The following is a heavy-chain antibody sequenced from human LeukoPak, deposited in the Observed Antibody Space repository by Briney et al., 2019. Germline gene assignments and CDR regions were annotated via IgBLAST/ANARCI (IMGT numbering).Heavy chain of an antibody. J-gene: IGHJ4*02. CDR3: ARVHSSWYAGGIDY. CDR2: IYYSGST. D-gene: IGHD6-13*01. Sequence: SETLSLTCTVSGGSISSHYWSWIRQPPGKGLEWIGYIYYSGSTNYNPSLKSRVTISVDTSKNRFSLKLSSVTAADTAVYYCARVHSSWYAGGIDYWGQGTLVTVSS. V-gene: IGHV4-59*11. CDR1: GGSISSHY.